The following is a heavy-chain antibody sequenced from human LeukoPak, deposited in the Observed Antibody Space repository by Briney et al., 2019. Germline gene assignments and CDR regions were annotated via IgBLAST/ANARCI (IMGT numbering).Heavy chain of an antibody. CDR3: ARGGRIVATIGPEYYFDY. Sequence: GGSLRLSCAASGFTFSSYSMNWVRQAPGKGLGWVSSISSSSSYIYYADSVKGRFTISRDNAKNSLYLQMNSLRAEDTAVYYCARGGRIVATIGPEYYFDYWGQGTLVTVSS. V-gene: IGHV3-21*01. CDR2: ISSSSSYI. CDR1: GFTFSSYS. D-gene: IGHD5-12*01. J-gene: IGHJ4*02.